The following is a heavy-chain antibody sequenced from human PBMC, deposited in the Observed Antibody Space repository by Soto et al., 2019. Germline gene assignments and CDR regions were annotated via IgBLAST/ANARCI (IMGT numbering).Heavy chain of an antibody. CDR1: GGSISSYY. Sequence: PSETLSLTCTVSGGSISSYYWSWIRQPPGKGLEWIGYIYYSGSTNYNPSLKSRVTISLDTSKNQFSLKLSSVTAADTAVYYCAREDEASAAKRDWYAPWSRGTLVTVSA. J-gene: IGHJ5*02. CDR2: IYYSGST. CDR3: AREDEASAAKRDWYAP. D-gene: IGHD2-21*01. V-gene: IGHV4-59*01.